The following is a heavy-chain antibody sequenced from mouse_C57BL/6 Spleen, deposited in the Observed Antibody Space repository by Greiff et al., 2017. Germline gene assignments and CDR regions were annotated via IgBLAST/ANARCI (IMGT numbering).Heavy chain of an antibody. CDR1: GYTFTDYE. CDR3: TKGLYYFDY. V-gene: IGHV1-15*01. Sequence: QVQLKESGAELVRPGASVTLSCKASGYTFTDYEMHWVKPTPVHGLEWIGAIDPETGGTAYNQKFKGKAILTADKSSSTAYMELRSLTSEDSAVYYCTKGLYYFDYWGQGTTLTVSS. J-gene: IGHJ2*01. CDR2: IDPETGGT.